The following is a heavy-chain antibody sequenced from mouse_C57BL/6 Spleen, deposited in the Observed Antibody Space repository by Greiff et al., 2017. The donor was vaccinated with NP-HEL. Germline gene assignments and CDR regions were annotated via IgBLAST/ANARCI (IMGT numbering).Heavy chain of an antibody. Sequence: VQLQQSGPELVKPGASVKISCKASGYSFTGYYMNWVKQSPEKSLEWIGEINPSTGGTTYNQKFKAKATLTVDKSSSTAYMQLKSLTSEDSAVFYCARTNYGNYESFAYWGQGTLVTVAA. D-gene: IGHD2-1*01. CDR1: GYSFTGYY. J-gene: IGHJ3*01. CDR2: INPSTGGT. CDR3: ARTNYGNYESFAY. V-gene: IGHV1-42*01.